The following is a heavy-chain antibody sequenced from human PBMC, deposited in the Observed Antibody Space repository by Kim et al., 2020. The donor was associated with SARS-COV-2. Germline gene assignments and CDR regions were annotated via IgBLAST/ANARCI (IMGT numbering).Heavy chain of an antibody. Sequence: GGSLRLSCAASGFTVSSNYMSWLRQAPGKGLEWLSVIYSGDKTYYVESVKGRLTISRDNSKNTLYLQMSSLRVEDTAVYYCATNLAAAGLVWGHGTPVP. CDR3: ATNLAAAGLV. V-gene: IGHV3-66*01. J-gene: IGHJ4*01. CDR1: GFTVSSNY. D-gene: IGHD6-13*01. CDR2: IYSGDKT.